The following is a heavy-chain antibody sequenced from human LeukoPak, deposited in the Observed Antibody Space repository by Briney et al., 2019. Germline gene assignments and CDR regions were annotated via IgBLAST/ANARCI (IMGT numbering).Heavy chain of an antibody. Sequence: PGRSLRLSRVASGFSFSNYGFHWVRQAPGKGLEWVADIYYDGNTKYYGHSVKGRFTISRDNSENTLVLQMNSLRAEDTAVYYCARDGSGGGWRYFDYWGQRALVTVSS. CDR1: GFSFSNYG. V-gene: IGHV3-33*01. D-gene: IGHD6-19*01. CDR3: ARDGSGGGWRYFDY. J-gene: IGHJ4*02. CDR2: IYYDGNTK.